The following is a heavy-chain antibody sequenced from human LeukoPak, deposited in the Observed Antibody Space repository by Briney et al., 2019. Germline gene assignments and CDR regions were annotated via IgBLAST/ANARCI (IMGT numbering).Heavy chain of an antibody. CDR2: IYYSGST. CDR1: GGSISSYY. CDR3: ASRSSIWSGYQDTLYYFDS. J-gene: IGHJ4*02. D-gene: IGHD3-3*01. Sequence: SETLSLTCTVSGGSISSYYWSWIRQPPGKGLEWIGHIYYSGSTNYNPSLKSRVTISVDTSKNQFSLELSSVTAADTAVYYCASRSSIWSGYQDTLYYFDSWGQGILVTVSS. V-gene: IGHV4-59*01.